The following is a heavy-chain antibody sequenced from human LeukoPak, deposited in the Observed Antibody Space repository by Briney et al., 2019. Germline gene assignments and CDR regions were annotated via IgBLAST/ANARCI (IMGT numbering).Heavy chain of an antibody. CDR2: INPNTGDT. V-gene: IGHV1-2*02. J-gene: IGHJ4*02. CDR1: GYRFTDFE. D-gene: IGHD1-14*01. CDR3: ARDTGLTPIY. Sequence: GASVSVSFQASGYRFTDFEVHWLRQAPGQGGHWMGRINPNTGDTKVSQTFRGRVTLTRDTSISTAYMDLSNLRSDDTAVYYCARDTGLTPIYWGQGSLVTVSS.